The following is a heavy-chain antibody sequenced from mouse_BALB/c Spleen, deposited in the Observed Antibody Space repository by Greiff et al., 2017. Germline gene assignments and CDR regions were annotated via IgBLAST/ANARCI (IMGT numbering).Heavy chain of an antibody. V-gene: IGHV14-3*02. CDR1: GFNIKDTY. CDR2: IDPANGNT. Sequence: VQLKESGAELVKPGASVKLSCTASGFNIKDTYMHWVKQRPEQGLEWIGRIDPANGNTKYDPKFQGKATITADTSSNTAYLQLSSLTSEDTAVYYCAGGYFDYWGQGTTLTVSS. J-gene: IGHJ2*01. CDR3: AGGYFDY.